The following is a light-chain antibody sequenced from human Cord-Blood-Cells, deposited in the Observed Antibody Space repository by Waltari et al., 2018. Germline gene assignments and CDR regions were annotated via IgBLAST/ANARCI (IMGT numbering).Light chain of an antibody. V-gene: IGKV1-12*01. CDR1: PGISSW. J-gene: IGKJ3*01. CDR2: AAS. CDR3: QQANSFPFT. Sequence: DIQMTQSPSSVSAFAGERVTITCRASPGISSWLAWYQQKPGKAPNLLIYAASILQSGVPSRFSGSGSGTDFTLTISSLQPEDFSTYYCQQANSFPFTFGPGTKVDMK.